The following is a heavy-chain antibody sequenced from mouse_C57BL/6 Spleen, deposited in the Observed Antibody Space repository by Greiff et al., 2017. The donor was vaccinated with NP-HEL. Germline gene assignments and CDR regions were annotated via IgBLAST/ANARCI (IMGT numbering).Heavy chain of an antibody. V-gene: IGHV5-4*01. D-gene: IGHD1-1*01. CDR3: ARDGGGTTVVARRYFDV. Sequence: EVKLVESGGGLVKPGGSLKLSCAASGFTFSSYAMSWVRQTPEKRLEWVATISDGGSYTYYPDNVKGRFTISRDNAKNNLYLQMSHLKSEDTAMYYCARDGGGTTVVARRYFDVWGTGTTVTVSS. CDR1: GFTFSSYA. J-gene: IGHJ1*03. CDR2: ISDGGSYT.